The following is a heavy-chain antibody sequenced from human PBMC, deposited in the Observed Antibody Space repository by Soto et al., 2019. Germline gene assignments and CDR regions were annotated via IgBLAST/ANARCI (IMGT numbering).Heavy chain of an antibody. CDR1: GFTFSGFA. D-gene: IGHD2-2*01. Sequence: QVQLVESGGGVVQPGRSLRLSCAASGFTFSGFAMHWVRQAPGKGLEWVAIRSYDGTYKNYADSVKGRVTISRDNGKNTLYLQMNSLRVEDTAVYYCERDYCSSTTCSHDFWGQGTLVTVSS. CDR2: RSYDGTYK. V-gene: IGHV3-30*03. J-gene: IGHJ4*02. CDR3: ERDYCSSTTCSHDF.